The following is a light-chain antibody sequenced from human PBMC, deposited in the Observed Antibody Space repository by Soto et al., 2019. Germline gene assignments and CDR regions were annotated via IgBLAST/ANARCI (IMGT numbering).Light chain of an antibody. CDR2: DAS. V-gene: IGKV1-5*01. J-gene: IGKJ1*01. Sequence: DIQMTQSPSTLSASVGDRVTITCRASQSISGTLAWYQQKPGKAPKPLMYDASNLERGVPSRFSGSGSGTEFSLTISSLQPDDFATYYCQQYETYSRTFGQGTKVEIK. CDR3: QQYETYSRT. CDR1: QSISGT.